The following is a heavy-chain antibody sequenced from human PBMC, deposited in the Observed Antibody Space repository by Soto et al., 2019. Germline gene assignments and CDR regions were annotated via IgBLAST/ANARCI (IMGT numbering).Heavy chain of an antibody. CDR1: GYTFTSYA. V-gene: IGHV1-3*01. Sequence: QVQLVQSGAEVKKPGASVKVSCKASGYTFTSYAMHWVRQAPGQRLEWMGWINAGNGNTKYSQKFQGRVTITRDTSASPAYMELSSLRSEDTAVYYCAKGYCSSTSCRLVGYYYYGMDVWGQGTTVTVSS. CDR3: AKGYCSSTSCRLVGYYYYGMDV. CDR2: INAGNGNT. J-gene: IGHJ6*02. D-gene: IGHD2-2*01.